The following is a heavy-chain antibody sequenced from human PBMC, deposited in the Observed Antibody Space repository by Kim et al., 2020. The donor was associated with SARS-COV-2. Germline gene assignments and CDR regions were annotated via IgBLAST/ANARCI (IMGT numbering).Heavy chain of an antibody. Sequence: SETLSLTCAVSGGSISSYNWSWIRQPPGKGLEWIGDIYYSGSANYNPSLKSRVTISVDTSKNQFSLKLSSVTAADTAVYYCAGDIRGAALNTYYSYMGVWGAGTPRTASS. CDR3: AGDIRGAALNTYYSYMGV. V-gene: IGHV4-59*01. CDR1: GGSISSYN. D-gene: IGHD1-26*01. CDR2: IYYSGSA. J-gene: IGHJ6*03.